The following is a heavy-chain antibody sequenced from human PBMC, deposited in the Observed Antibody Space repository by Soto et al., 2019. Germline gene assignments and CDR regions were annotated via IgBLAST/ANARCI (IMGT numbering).Heavy chain of an antibody. Sequence: PSETLSLTCAVSGGSISSGGFSWSWIRQPPGKGLESIGYIYHSGSTYYNPSLKSRVTISVDRSKNQFSLKLSSVTAADTAVYYCARASGCSGDSCAFDPWGQGTLVTVS. D-gene: IGHD2-15*01. CDR1: GGSISSGGFS. CDR3: ARASGCSGDSCAFDP. V-gene: IGHV4-30-2*01. CDR2: IYHSGST. J-gene: IGHJ5*02.